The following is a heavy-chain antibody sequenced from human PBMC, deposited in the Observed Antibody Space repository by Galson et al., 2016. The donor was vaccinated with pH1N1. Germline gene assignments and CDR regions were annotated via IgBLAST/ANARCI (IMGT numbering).Heavy chain of an antibody. CDR2: ISWNSGSI. D-gene: IGHD3-3*01. V-gene: IGHV3-9*01. CDR3: AKADGYYSGYFDY. J-gene: IGHJ4*02. Sequence: SLRLSCAASGFTFDDYAMHWVRQAPGKGLEWVSGISWNSGSIRYADSVKGRFTISRDNAKNSLYLQMNSLRAEDTALYYCAKADGYYSGYFDYWGQGTLVTVSS. CDR1: GFTFDDYA.